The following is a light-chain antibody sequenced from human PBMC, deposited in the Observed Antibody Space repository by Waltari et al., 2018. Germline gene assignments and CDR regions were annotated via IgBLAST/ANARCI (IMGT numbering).Light chain of an antibody. CDR2: AAS. CDR3: QQSYSTPSIT. Sequence: DIQMTQSPSSLSASVGDRVTITCRASQSSSSYLNWYQQKPGKAPKLLIYAASSLQSGGPSRFSGSGSGTDFTLTISSLQPEDFATYYCQQSYSTPSITFDQGTRREIK. V-gene: IGKV1-39*01. J-gene: IGKJ5*01. CDR1: QSSSSY.